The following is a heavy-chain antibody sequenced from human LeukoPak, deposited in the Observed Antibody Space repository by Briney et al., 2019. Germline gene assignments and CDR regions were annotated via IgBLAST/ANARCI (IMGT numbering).Heavy chain of an antibody. CDR3: ARAPYYYDSSGYYPQCYYGMDV. Sequence: ASVKVSCKASGGTFSSYAISWVRQAPGQGLEWMGRIIPILGIANYAQKFQGRVTITADKSTSTAYMELSSLRSEDTAVYYCARAPYYYDSSGYYPQCYYGMDVWGQGTTVTVSS. V-gene: IGHV1-69*04. CDR2: IIPILGIA. J-gene: IGHJ6*02. CDR1: GGTFSSYA. D-gene: IGHD3-22*01.